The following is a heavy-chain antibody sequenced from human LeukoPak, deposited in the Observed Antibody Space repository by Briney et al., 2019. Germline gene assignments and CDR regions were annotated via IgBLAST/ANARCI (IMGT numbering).Heavy chain of an antibody. V-gene: IGHV3-7*01. CDR3: ARSRFYFDY. Sequence: PGGSLRLSCAASRFTFSSYAMSWVRQAPGKGLEWVAKIKPDGSEKDHVDSVKGRFTISRDNAKNSLYLQLNSLRAEDTAVYYCARSRFYFDYWGQGTLVTVSS. CDR1: RFTFSSYA. CDR2: IKPDGSEK. J-gene: IGHJ4*02.